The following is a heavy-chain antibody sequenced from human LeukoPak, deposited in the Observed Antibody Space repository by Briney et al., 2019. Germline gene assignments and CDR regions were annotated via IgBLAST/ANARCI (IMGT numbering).Heavy chain of an antibody. CDR3: ARVLDISSWYLGFDP. J-gene: IGHJ5*02. CDR2: IYYSGST. D-gene: IGHD6-13*01. V-gene: IGHV4-59*12. Sequence: SETLSLTCTVSGGSISSYYWSWIRQPPGKGLEWIGYIYYSGSTNYNPSLKSRVTISVDTSKNQFSLKLSSVTAADTAVYYCARVLDISSWYLGFDPWGQGTLVTVSS. CDR1: GGSISSYY.